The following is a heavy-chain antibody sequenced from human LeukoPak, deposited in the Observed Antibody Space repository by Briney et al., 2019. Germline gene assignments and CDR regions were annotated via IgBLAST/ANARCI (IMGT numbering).Heavy chain of an antibody. V-gene: IGHV1-3*01. D-gene: IGHD6-19*01. Sequence: GASVTDSCKASGYTFTSYAMHWVRQAPGQRLEWMGWINAGNGNTKYSQKFQGRVTITRDTSASTASMELSSLRSEDTAVYYCARGGGWYWADYWGQGTLVTVSS. CDR3: ARGGGWYWADY. CDR1: GYTFTSYA. CDR2: INAGNGNT. J-gene: IGHJ4*02.